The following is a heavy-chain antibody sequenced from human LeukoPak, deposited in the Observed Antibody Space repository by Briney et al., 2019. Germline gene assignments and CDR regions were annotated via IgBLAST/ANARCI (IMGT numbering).Heavy chain of an antibody. J-gene: IGHJ4*02. V-gene: IGHV4-34*01. D-gene: IGHD1-26*01. CDR1: GGSFSGYY. CDR2: INHSGST. CDR3: ARLGFSNSGSYLAPSDY. Sequence: SETLSLTCAVYGGSFSGYYWSWIRQPPGKGLEWIGEINHSGSTNYNPSLKSRVTISVDTSKNQFSLKLSSVTAADTAVYYCARLGFSNSGSYLAPSDYWGQGTLVTVSS.